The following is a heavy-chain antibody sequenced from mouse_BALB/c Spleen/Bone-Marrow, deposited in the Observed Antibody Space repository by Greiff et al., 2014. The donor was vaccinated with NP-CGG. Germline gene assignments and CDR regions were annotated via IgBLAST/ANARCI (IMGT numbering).Heavy chain of an antibody. V-gene: IGHV1-69*01. CDR3: ARGTGWYFDV. D-gene: IGHD4-1*01. J-gene: IGHJ1*01. Sequence: QVQLQQSGAELVMPGASVKMSCKASGYTFTDYWMHWVKQRPGQGLEWIGAIDTSDSYTSYNQKFKGKATLTVDESSSTAYMQLSSLTSEDSAVYYCARGTGWYFDVWGAGTTVTLSS. CDR1: GYTFTDYW. CDR2: IDTSDSYT.